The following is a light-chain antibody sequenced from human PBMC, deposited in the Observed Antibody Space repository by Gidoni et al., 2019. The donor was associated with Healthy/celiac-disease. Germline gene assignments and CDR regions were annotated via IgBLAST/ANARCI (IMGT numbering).Light chain of an antibody. J-gene: IGKJ4*01. CDR2: GAS. Sequence: IVLTQSPATLSGSPGERATLSCRASQSVSSNLAWYLQKPGQAPRLLIYGASTRATGIPARFSGSGSGTEFTLTISSLQSEDFAVYYCQQYNNWPLTFGGGTKVEIK. V-gene: IGKV3-15*01. CDR1: QSVSSN. CDR3: QQYNNWPLT.